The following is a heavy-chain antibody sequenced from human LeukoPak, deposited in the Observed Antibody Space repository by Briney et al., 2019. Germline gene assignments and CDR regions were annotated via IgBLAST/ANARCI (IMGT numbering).Heavy chain of an antibody. Sequence: PSETLSLTCTVSGGSLNKYYWSWIRQPPGKGLEWIGYVYYSGGTDYKPSLKSRVTISVDTSNNQFSLKLSSVTAADTAVYYCAGRGAGLVRGVIITFFNYWGQGTPVTVSS. CDR3: AGRGAGLVRGVIITFFNY. CDR2: VYYSGGT. D-gene: IGHD3-10*01. CDR1: GGSLNKYY. J-gene: IGHJ4*02. V-gene: IGHV4-59*08.